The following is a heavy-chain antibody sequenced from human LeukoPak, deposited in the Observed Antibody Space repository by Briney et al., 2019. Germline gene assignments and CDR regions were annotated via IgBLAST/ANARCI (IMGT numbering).Heavy chain of an antibody. V-gene: IGHV3-64*01. CDR1: GLTFSSFP. J-gene: IGHJ4*02. CDR3: ARVMSGSGSKYFDY. CDR2: ISSTAETS. Sequence: GGSLRLSCAASGLTFSSFPMQWVRQVPGKGLEYVSAISSTAETSYYASSVEDRFTISRDNSKNTLHLQMGSLRAEDTAVYYCARVMSGSGSKYFDYWGQGTLVTVSS. D-gene: IGHD3-10*01.